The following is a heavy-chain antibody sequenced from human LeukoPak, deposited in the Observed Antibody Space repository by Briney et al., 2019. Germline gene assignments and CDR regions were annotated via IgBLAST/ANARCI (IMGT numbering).Heavy chain of an antibody. CDR1: GGTFSSYA. CDR2: IIPILGIA. Sequence: SVKVSCKASGGTFSSYAISWVRQAPGQGLEWMGRIIPILGIANYAQKFQGRVTITADKSTSTAYMELSRLRSDDTAVYYCARDRPWIVGATYYYYYMDVWGKGTTVTVSS. CDR3: ARDRPWIVGATYYYYYMDV. V-gene: IGHV1-69*04. J-gene: IGHJ6*03. D-gene: IGHD1-26*01.